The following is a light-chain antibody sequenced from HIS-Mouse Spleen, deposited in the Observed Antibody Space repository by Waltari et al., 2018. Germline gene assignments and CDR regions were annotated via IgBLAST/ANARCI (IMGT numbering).Light chain of an antibody. CDR1: NIGRKS. CDR2: DDS. V-gene: IGLV3-21*03. CDR3: QVWDSSSDHVV. Sequence: SYVLTQPPSVSVAPGKTARIPCGGNNIGRKSEHWYQQKPGQAPVLVVYDDSDRPSGIPERFSGSNSGNTATLTISRVEAGDEADYYCQVWDSSSDHVVFGGGTKLTVL. J-gene: IGLJ2*01.